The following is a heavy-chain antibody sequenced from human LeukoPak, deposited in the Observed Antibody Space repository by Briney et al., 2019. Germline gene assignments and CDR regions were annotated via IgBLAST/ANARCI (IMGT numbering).Heavy chain of an antibody. J-gene: IGHJ3*02. CDR3: AKSNGYGLVDI. CDR2: IYHSGST. V-gene: IGHV4-38-2*02. Sequence: SETLSLTCTVSGCSISSGYYWGWIGQPPGKGLEWIGSIYHSGSTYYNPSLKSRVTISLDTSRNQFSLKLNSVTAADTAVYYCAKSNGYGLVDIWGQGTMVTVSS. D-gene: IGHD3-10*01. CDR1: GCSISSGYY.